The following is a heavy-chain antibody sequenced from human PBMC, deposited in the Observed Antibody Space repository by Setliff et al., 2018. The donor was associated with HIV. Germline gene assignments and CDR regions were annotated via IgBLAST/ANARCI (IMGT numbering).Heavy chain of an antibody. CDR3: ARDGVVVVAASNYCFDY. D-gene: IGHD2-15*01. Sequence: ASVKVSCKASGYTFTSYYMHWVRQAPGQGLEWMGIINPSGGSTIYAQKFQGRVTMTRDTSTSTVYMELSSLRSEDTAVYYCARDGVVVVAASNYCFDYWGQGTLVTVSS. CDR2: INPSGGST. CDR1: GYTFTSYY. J-gene: IGHJ4*02. V-gene: IGHV1-46*01.